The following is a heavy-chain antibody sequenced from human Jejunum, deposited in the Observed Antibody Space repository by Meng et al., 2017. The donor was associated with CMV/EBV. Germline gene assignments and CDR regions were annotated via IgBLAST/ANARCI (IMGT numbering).Heavy chain of an antibody. D-gene: IGHD1-14*01. CDR2: ISWDDDK. CDR3: AHRRVGFGRDRNTGVFDA. CDR1: VTTSGGG. J-gene: IGHJ4*02. V-gene: IGHV2-5*02. Sequence: VTTSGGGGGWIRQSPGEAREWLVLISWDDDKRYSPSLRNRLTITNDTSKNQLVLIMTNMDPADTATYFCAHRRVGFGRDRNTGVFDAWGQGALVTVSS.